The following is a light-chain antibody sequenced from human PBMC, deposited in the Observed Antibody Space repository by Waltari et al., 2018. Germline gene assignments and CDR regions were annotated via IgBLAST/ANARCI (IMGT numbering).Light chain of an antibody. J-gene: IGLJ1*01. Sequence: QSALTQPASVSGSPGQSIAISCTGTSSDVGGYNYVSWYQQHPGKVPKLSIYEVSNRPSWVSNRFAGSKSGNTAYMTISGLQAEDEADYYCVSYTSSSTRVFGTGTKVTVL. CDR2: EVS. CDR3: VSYTSSSTRV. V-gene: IGLV2-14*01. CDR1: SSDVGGYNY.